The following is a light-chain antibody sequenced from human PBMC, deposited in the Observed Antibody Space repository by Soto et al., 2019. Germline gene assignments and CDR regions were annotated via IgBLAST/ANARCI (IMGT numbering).Light chain of an antibody. Sequence: DIHVAHAPSSLSASVGDRVTITCRASQSISSYLHWYQQKPGKAPKLLINVASTLQSGVPSRFSGSGSGTDFTLAITSLQPEDFATYYCQQSSSTPQTFGGGTKVDIK. CDR2: VAS. CDR1: QSISSY. CDR3: QQSSSTPQT. J-gene: IGKJ4*01. V-gene: IGKV1-39*01.